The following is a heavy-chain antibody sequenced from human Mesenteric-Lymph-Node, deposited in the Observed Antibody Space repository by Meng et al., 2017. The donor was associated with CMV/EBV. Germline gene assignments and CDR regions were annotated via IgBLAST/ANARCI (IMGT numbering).Heavy chain of an antibody. CDR2: IYYSGST. CDR1: GGSVSSGSYY. V-gene: IGHV4-61*01. D-gene: IGHD2-2*01. Sequence: SETLSLTCTVSGGSVSSGSYYWSWIRQPPGKGLEWIGYIYYSGSTNYNPSLKSRVTISVDTSKNQFSLKLSSVTAADTAVYYCARAYQLLSTTTLYWFDYWGQGTLVTVSS. CDR3: ARAYQLLSTTTLYWFDY. J-gene: IGHJ4*02.